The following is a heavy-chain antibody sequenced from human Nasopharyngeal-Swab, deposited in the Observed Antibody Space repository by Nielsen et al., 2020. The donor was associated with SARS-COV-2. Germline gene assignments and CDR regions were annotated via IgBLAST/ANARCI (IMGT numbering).Heavy chain of an antibody. V-gene: IGHV3-23*01. Sequence: WIRQRPGKGLEWVAAIVGSGDISGSGGSTYYADSVKGRFTISRDNSKNTLSLQMNSLRAEDTAVYYCAKDLRGPYFFWGQGTLVTVSS. J-gene: IGHJ4*02. CDR2: IVGSGDISGSGGST. D-gene: IGHD2/OR15-2a*01. CDR3: AKDLRGPYFF.